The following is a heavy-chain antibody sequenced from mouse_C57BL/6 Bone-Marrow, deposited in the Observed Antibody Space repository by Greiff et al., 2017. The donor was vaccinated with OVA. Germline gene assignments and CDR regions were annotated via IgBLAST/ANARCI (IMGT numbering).Heavy chain of an antibody. CDR3: AEHETMVTTRGSFDC. V-gene: IGHV5-9*01. Sequence: EVHLVESGGGLVKPGGSLKLSCAASGFTFSSYTMSWVRQTPEKRLEWVATISGGGGNTYYPDSVKGRFTISRDNAKNTLYLQMSSLRSEDTALYYCAEHETMVTTRGSFDCWGKSTTLTVSS. D-gene: IGHD2-2*01. J-gene: IGHJ2*01. CDR2: ISGGGGNT. CDR1: GFTFSSYT.